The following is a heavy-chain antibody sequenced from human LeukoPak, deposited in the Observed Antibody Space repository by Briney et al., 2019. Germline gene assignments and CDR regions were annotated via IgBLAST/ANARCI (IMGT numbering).Heavy chain of an antibody. Sequence: GGSLRLSCAASGFTFSSYWMSWVRQAPGKGLECVANIKQDGSEKYYVDSVKGRFTISRDNAKNSLYLQMNSLRAEDTAVYYCARGEGYSYGYYFDYWGQGTLVTVSS. D-gene: IGHD5-18*01. V-gene: IGHV3-7*01. CDR2: IKQDGSEK. CDR1: GFTFSSYW. J-gene: IGHJ4*02. CDR3: ARGEGYSYGYYFDY.